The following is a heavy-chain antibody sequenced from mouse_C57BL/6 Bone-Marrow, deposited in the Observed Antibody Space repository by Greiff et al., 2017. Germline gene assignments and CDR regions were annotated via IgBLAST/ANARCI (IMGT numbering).Heavy chain of an antibody. D-gene: IGHD2-3*01. CDR2: INPNKGGS. V-gene: IGHV1-26*01. Sequence: EVQLQPSGPELVKPGASVKISCKASGYTFTDYYMNWVKQSHGKSIEWIGDINPNKGGSSYNQKFKGKATLTVDTSSSTAYMELRSLTSEDSADYYCTIGGYYGFAYWGQGTLVTVSS. J-gene: IGHJ3*01. CDR3: TIGGYYGFAY. CDR1: GYTFTDYY.